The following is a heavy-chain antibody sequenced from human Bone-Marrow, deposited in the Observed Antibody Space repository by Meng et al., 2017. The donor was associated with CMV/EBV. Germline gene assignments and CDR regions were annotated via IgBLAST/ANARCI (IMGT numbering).Heavy chain of an antibody. Sequence: GESLKISCKGSGYSFANYWIGWGRQMPGKGLEWMGIIYPGDSDTRYRPSFQGKVTISADKSISTAYLQWSSLKAPDTAMYYCARRYNDFWTIDYWGQGTLVTVSS. CDR2: IYPGDSDT. CDR3: ARRYNDFWTIDY. CDR1: GYSFANYW. J-gene: IGHJ4*02. V-gene: IGHV5-51*01. D-gene: IGHD3-3*01.